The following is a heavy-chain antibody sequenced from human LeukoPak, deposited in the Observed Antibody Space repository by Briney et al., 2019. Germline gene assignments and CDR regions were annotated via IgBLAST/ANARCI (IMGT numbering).Heavy chain of an antibody. CDR3: ARGLGDHDAFDI. Sequence: PSETLSLTCTVSGGSISSYYWSWIRQPPGKGLEWIGYIYYSGSINYNPSLKSRVTISVDTSKNQFSLKLSPVTAADTAVYYCARGLGDHDAFDIWGQGTMVTVSS. V-gene: IGHV4-59*08. D-gene: IGHD2-21*02. CDR1: GGSISSYY. J-gene: IGHJ3*02. CDR2: IYYSGSI.